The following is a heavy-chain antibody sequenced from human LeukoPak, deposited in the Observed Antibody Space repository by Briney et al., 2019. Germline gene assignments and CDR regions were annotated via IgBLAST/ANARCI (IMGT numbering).Heavy chain of an antibody. CDR2: INHSGST. CDR1: GGSFSGYY. D-gene: IGHD3-3*01. Sequence: TSETLSLTCAVYGGSFSGYYWSWIRQPPGKGLEWIGAINHSGSTNYNPSLKSRVTISLDTSKNLFSLKLSSVTAADTAVYYCARVRGRPIFGVVKHWFDPWGQGNLVTVSS. J-gene: IGHJ5*02. V-gene: IGHV4-34*01. CDR3: ARVRGRPIFGVVKHWFDP.